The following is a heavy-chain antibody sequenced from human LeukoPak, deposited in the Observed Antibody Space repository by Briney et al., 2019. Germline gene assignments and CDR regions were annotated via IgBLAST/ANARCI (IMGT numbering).Heavy chain of an antibody. J-gene: IGHJ3*02. CDR3: ARVSSSWDAFDI. CDR1: GFTFSSYS. Sequence: PGGSLRLSCAASGFTFSSYSMNWVRQAPGKGLEWVSSISSSSSYIYYADSVKGRLTISRDNAKNSLYLQMNSLRAEDTAVYYCARVSSSWDAFDIRGQGTMVTVSS. D-gene: IGHD6-13*01. V-gene: IGHV3-21*01. CDR2: ISSSSSYI.